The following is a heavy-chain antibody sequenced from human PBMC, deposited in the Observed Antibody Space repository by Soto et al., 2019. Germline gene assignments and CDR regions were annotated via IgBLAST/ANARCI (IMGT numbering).Heavy chain of an antibody. J-gene: IGHJ4*02. V-gene: IGHV3-23*01. D-gene: IGHD3-10*01. CDR2: ISGGGDTT. Sequence: EVQLLESGGGLVQPGGSLRLSCAASGFTFNNNAMTWVRQAPGKGLEWVSAISGGGDTTSYADSVKGRFTVSRDGSKNTLYLQMRRLRAEDTALYYCAKGRGGSGSLTPRVDFWGQGTLVTVSS. CDR3: AKGRGGSGSLTPRVDF. CDR1: GFTFNNNA.